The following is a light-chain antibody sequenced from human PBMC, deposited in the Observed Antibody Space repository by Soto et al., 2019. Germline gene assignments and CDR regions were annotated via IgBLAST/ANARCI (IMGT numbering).Light chain of an antibody. CDR2: DVS. V-gene: IGLV2-14*01. Sequence: QSALTQPPSVSGSPGQSITISCTGTSSDVGGYNYVSWYQQHPGKAPKLMIYDVSNRPSGVSNRFSGSKSGNTASLTISGLQAEDEADYYCSSYTSSSTTFGGGTKLTVL. CDR3: SSYTSSSTT. CDR1: SSDVGGYNY. J-gene: IGLJ2*01.